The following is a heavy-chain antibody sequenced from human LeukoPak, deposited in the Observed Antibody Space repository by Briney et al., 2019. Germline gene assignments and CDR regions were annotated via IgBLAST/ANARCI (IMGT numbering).Heavy chain of an antibody. J-gene: IGHJ4*02. CDR1: GYTFTSYY. Sequence: XXVKVSCKASGYTFTSYYMHWVRQAPGQGLEWMGIINPSGGSTSYAQKFQGRVTMTRDTSTSTVYMELSSLRSEDTAVYYCARDRYCSSTSCSTLDYWGQGTLVTVSS. V-gene: IGHV1-46*01. CDR3: ARDRYCSSTSCSTLDY. D-gene: IGHD2-2*01. CDR2: INPSGGST.